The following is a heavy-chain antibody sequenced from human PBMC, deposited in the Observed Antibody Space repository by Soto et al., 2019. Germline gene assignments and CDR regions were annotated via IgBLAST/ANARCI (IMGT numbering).Heavy chain of an antibody. CDR2: IYSGGST. Sequence: EVQLVESGGGLVQPGGSLRLSCAASGFTVSSNYMSWVRQAPGKGLEWVSVIYSGGSTYYADSVKGRFTISRDNTKNTLYLQMNSLRAEDTGVYYCARDYGCSGGSGYSADYVDYWGQGTLVTVSS. J-gene: IGHJ4*02. CDR1: GFTVSSNY. V-gene: IGHV3-66*01. CDR3: ARDYGCSGGSGYSADYVDY. D-gene: IGHD2-15*01.